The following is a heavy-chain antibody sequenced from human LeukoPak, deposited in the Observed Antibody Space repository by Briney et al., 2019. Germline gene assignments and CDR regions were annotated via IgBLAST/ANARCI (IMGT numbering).Heavy chain of an antibody. D-gene: IGHD2-21*01. J-gene: IGHJ6*03. Sequence: SETLSLTCTVSGGSISSSSHYWGWIRQPPGKGLEWIGHIYYSGSIFLNPSLKSRVTISVDTSKNQFSLKLSSVTAADAAFYYCARVPLWFGTGYMDVWGKGTTVIVSS. CDR1: GGSISSSSHY. CDR2: IYYSGSI. V-gene: IGHV4-39*07. CDR3: ARVPLWFGTGYMDV.